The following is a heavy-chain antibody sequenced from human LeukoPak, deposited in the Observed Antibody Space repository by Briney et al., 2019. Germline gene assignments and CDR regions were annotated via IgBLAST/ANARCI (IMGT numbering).Heavy chain of an antibody. CDR1: GFTFSDYY. V-gene: IGHV3-11*01. D-gene: IGHD2-2*01. CDR3: ARVVRVPAAMVYYMDV. Sequence: GGSLRLSCAASGFTFSDYYMSWLRQAPGKGLEWVSYISSSGGTIYYADSVKGRFTISRDNAKNSLYLQMNSLRSEDTAVYYCARVVRVPAAMVYYMDVWGKGTTVTVSS. J-gene: IGHJ6*03. CDR2: ISSSGGTI.